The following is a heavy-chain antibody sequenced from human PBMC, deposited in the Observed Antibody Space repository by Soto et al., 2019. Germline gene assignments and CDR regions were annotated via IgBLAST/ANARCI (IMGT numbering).Heavy chain of an antibody. D-gene: IGHD2-21*01. Sequence: QVQLVESGGGVVQPGRSLRLSCAASGFTFSSYGMHWVRQAPGKWLEWVAVIWYDGSNKYYADSVKGRFTISRDNSKSTLYLQMNILRAEDTAVYYCAREGILWSTHDYYYGMAVGGQGTTVTVSS. CDR3: AREGILWSTHDYYYGMAV. CDR2: IWYDGSNK. J-gene: IGHJ6*02. CDR1: GFTFSSYG. V-gene: IGHV3-33*01.